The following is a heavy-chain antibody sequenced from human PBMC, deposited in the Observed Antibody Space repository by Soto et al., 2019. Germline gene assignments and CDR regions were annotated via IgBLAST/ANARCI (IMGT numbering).Heavy chain of an antibody. V-gene: IGHV3-30*18. CDR2: ISYDGSNT. Sequence: QVQLVESGGGVVQPGRSLRLSCAASGFSFSNYGMHWVRQAPGKGLEWVAVISYDGSNTTFADSLKGRFIISRDNSKNWLFLEINGLTVEDTAVYYCAKASGCVGGSCYLVFFDPCGQRHLLTVSS. CDR3: AKASGCVGGSCYLVFFDP. CDR1: GFSFSNYG. D-gene: IGHD2-15*01. J-gene: IGHJ5*02.